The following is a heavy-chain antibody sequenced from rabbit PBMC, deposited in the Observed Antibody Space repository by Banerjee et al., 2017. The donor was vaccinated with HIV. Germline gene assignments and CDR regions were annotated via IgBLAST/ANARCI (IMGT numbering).Heavy chain of an antibody. CDR3: VRGSSYYSYYYVMDL. J-gene: IGHJ6*01. CDR2: IVTGSNDGT. CDR1: GFSFSNKYV. D-gene: IGHD8-1*01. Sequence: QEQLEESGGDLVKPGGTLTLTCTASGFSFSNKYVMCWVRQAPGKGLEWIACIVTGSNDGTAYATWAKGRFTISRSTSLNTVDLKMTSLTVADTATYFCVRGSSYYSYYYVMDLWGQGTLVTVS. V-gene: IGHV1S43*01.